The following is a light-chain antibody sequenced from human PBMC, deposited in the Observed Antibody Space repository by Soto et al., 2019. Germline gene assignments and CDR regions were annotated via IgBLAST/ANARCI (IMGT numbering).Light chain of an antibody. Sequence: DIQMTQAPSTLSGSVGDRVTITCRASQTISSWLAWYQQKPGKAPKLLIYKASTLKSGVPSRFSGSGSETEFPLTISSLQADDFATYYCQHYNSYSEAFGQGTKVDIK. J-gene: IGKJ1*01. CDR2: KAS. CDR1: QTISSW. CDR3: QHYNSYSEA. V-gene: IGKV1-5*03.